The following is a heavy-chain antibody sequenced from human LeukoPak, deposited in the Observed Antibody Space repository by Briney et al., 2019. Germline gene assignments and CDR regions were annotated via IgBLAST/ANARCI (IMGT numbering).Heavy chain of an antibody. CDR1: GYTFTSYG. J-gene: IGHJ6*02. CDR3: ARDHCVSTGCYEDYYYGLDV. D-gene: IGHD2-2*01. V-gene: IGHV1-2*02. CDR2: INPNSGGT. Sequence: GASVKVSCMASGYTFTSYGITWVRQAPGQGLEWMGWINPNSGGTNYAQKFQGRVTMTRDTSISTAYMELSRLRSDDTAVYFCARDHCVSTGCYEDYYYGLDVWGRGTTVTVSS.